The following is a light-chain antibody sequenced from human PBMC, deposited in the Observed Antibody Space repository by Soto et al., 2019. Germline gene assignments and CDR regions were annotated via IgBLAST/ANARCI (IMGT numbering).Light chain of an antibody. CDR1: QSVSSN. V-gene: IGKV3-15*01. CDR2: GAS. CDR3: QQYNNWPRT. J-gene: IGKJ1*01. Sequence: EIVMTQSPATLSVSPGERATLSCRASQSVSSNLAWYQQKPGQAPSLLIYGASTRATGIPARFRGSGSGTDFTLTISSLQSEDFAVYYCQQYNNWPRTFGQGTKVEIK.